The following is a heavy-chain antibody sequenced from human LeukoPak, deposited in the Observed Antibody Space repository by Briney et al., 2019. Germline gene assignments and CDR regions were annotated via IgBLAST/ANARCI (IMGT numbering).Heavy chain of an antibody. CDR3: ARVRGGSYFNGGYFDY. Sequence: ASVKVSCKASGGAFSSYAISWVRQAPGQGLEWMGRIIPIFGTANYAQKFQGRVTINTDESTSTAYMELSSLRSEDTAVYYCARVRGGSYFNGGYFDYWGQGTLVTVSS. V-gene: IGHV1-69*05. D-gene: IGHD1-26*01. CDR2: IIPIFGTA. CDR1: GGAFSSYA. J-gene: IGHJ4*02.